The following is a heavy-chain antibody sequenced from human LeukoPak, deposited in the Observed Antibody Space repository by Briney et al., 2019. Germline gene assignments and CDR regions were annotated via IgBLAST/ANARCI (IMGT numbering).Heavy chain of an antibody. Sequence: GESLKISCEGSGYSFSNYWIGWGRQLPGKGLEWMGIIYPGDYETRYSPSFQGLVTISVDKSISTAYLQWSSLKASDTAMYYCAIPPGYCGNDCSFDHWGQGTLVTVSS. CDR1: GYSFSNYW. V-gene: IGHV5-51*01. CDR3: AIPPGYCGNDCSFDH. J-gene: IGHJ4*02. CDR2: IYPGDYET. D-gene: IGHD2-21*02.